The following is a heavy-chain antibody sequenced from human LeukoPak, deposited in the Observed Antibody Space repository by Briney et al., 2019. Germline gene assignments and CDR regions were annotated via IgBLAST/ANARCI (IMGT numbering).Heavy chain of an antibody. D-gene: IGHD4-11*01. CDR1: GFTFSSYW. J-gene: IGHJ4*02. V-gene: IGHV3-48*02. CDR2: ISSTGITT. Sequence: GGSLRLSCAASGFTFSSYWMSWVRQAPGKGLEWVSYISSTGITTYYADSVKGRFTVSRDNAKDSLYLQLNSLRDEDTAVYYCARDLISGDYTFDYWGQGALVTVSS. CDR3: ARDLISGDYTFDY.